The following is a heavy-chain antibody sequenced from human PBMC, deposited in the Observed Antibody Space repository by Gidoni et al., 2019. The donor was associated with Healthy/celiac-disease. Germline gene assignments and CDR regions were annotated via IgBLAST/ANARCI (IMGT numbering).Heavy chain of an antibody. CDR2: IFSNDEK. D-gene: IGHD1-26*01. V-gene: IGHV2-26*01. Sequence: QVTLKESGPVLVKPTETLTLTCTVSGFSLSNARMGVSWIRQPPGKALEWLAHIFSNDEKSYSTSLKSRLTISKDTSKSQVVLTMTNMDPVDTATDYCARILKVGAYPGDYWGQGTLVTVSS. J-gene: IGHJ4*02. CDR1: GFSLSNARMG. CDR3: ARILKVGAYPGDY.